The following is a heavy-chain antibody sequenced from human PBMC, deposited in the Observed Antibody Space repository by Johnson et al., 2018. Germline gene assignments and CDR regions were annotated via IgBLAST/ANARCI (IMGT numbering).Heavy chain of an antibody. CDR1: GFTFSSYW. V-gene: IGHV3-74*01. J-gene: IGHJ6*04. CDR2: IHTDGST. CDR3: AREGGGYTVDV. D-gene: IGHD1-1*01. Sequence: EVQLLETGGGLVQPGGSLRLSCAASGFTFSSYWMHWVRQAPGKGLLWVSRIHTDGSTIYADSVKGRFTISRDNAKNTLYLQMSSLRGEDTAVYYCAREGGGYTVDVWGKGSTVTVSS.